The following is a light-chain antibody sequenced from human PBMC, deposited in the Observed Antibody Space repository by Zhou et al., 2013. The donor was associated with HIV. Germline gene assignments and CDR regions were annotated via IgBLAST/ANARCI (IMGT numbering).Light chain of an antibody. CDR3: QQYNNWPPDS. Sequence: EIVMTQSPATLSVSPGERVTLSCRASQSVTNNLAWYQQEPGQAPRLVIYGASTRATGIPARFSGSGSETEFTLTISSLQSEDFAVYYCQQYNNWPPDSFGQGTKLEIK. CDR1: QSVTNN. CDR2: GAS. J-gene: IGKJ2*03. V-gene: IGKV3-15*01.